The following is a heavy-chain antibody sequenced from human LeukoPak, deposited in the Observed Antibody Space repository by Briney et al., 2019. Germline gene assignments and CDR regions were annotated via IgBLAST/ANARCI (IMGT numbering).Heavy chain of an antibody. D-gene: IGHD6-19*01. CDR3: ARDGGWFPLDY. CDR1: GFTFSSYS. Sequence: GGSLRLSCAASGFTFSSYSMNWVRQAPGKGLEWVSSISSSSSYIYYADSVKGRFTISRDNAKNSLYLQMNSLGAEDTAVYYCARDGGWFPLDYWGQGTLVTVSS. CDR2: ISSSSSYI. J-gene: IGHJ4*02. V-gene: IGHV3-21*01.